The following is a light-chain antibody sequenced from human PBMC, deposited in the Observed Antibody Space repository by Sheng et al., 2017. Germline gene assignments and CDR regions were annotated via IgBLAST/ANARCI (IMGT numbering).Light chain of an antibody. Sequence: EIVMTQSPATLSVSPGERATLSCRASQSVSNNLAWYQQKPGQAPRLLVYSASNRATGIPDRFSGSGSGTDFTLTITRLEPEDFAVYYCQQYVTPALTFGGGTKVVI. CDR2: SAS. J-gene: IGKJ4*01. CDR3: QQYVTPALT. CDR1: QSVSNN. V-gene: IGKV3D-15*01.